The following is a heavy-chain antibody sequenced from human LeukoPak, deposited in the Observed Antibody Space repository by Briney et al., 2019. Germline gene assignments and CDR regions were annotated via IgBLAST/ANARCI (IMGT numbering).Heavy chain of an antibody. V-gene: IGHV4-61*02. J-gene: IGHJ4*02. CDR2: IYTSGST. CDR1: GGSISSGSYY. CDR3: ANYYDSSGYLD. Sequence: SETLSLTCTVSGGSISSGSYYWSWIRQPAGKGLEWIGRIYTSGSTNYNPSLKSRVAISVDTSKNQFSLKLSSVTAADTAVYYCANYYDSSGYLDWGQGTLVTVSS. D-gene: IGHD3-22*01.